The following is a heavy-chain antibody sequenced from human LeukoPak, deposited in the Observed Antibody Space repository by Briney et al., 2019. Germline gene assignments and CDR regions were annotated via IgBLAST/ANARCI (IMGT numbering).Heavy chain of an antibody. V-gene: IGHV1-18*01. CDR2: ISAYNGNT. D-gene: IGHD5-18*01. J-gene: IGHJ4*02. Sequence: VKVSCKASGYTFTSYGISWVRQAPGQGLEWMGWISAYNGNTNYAQKLQGRVTVTTDTSTSTAYMELRSLRSDDTAVYYCAMLPGYSYGYNHDYWGRGTLVTVSS. CDR3: AMLPGYSYGYNHDY. CDR1: GYTFTSYG.